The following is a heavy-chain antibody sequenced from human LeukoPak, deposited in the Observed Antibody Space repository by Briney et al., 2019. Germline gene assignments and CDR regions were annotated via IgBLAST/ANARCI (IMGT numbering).Heavy chain of an antibody. CDR2: VNPNNGGT. CDR3: ARKQRLTGATKIAFDI. V-gene: IGHV1-2*02. J-gene: IGHJ3*02. Sequence: ASVNVSCKASRFTFTDYYLHWLRQAPGQGLEWLGWVNPNNGGTDYAQKFQGRVTMTRDTSIRTAYMALSRLTSDDTAVYYCARKQRLTGATKIAFDIWGQGTMLTVSS. D-gene: IGHD5-24*01. CDR1: RFTFTDYY.